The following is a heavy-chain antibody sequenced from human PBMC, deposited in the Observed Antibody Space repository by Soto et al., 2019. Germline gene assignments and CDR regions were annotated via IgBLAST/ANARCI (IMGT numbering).Heavy chain of an antibody. CDR1: GFTFSDSA. V-gene: IGHV3-73*02. CDR2: IRSKAHSYAT. Sequence: EVQLVESGGGLVQPGGSLKLSCAASGFTFSDSAIHWVRQASGKGLEWVGRIRSKAHSYATAYAASVKGRFTMSRDDSRNTEYLQMNSLKTEDTAVYFCTSRLAGTGAFDYWGQGTLVTVSS. J-gene: IGHJ4*02. D-gene: IGHD6-19*01. CDR3: TSRLAGTGAFDY.